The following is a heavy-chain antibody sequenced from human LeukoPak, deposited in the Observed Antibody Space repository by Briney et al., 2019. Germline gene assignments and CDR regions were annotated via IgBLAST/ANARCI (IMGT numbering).Heavy chain of an antibody. CDR3: ARDGSCSGGHCYYYLDY. D-gene: IGHD2-15*01. CDR1: GFIFSNYG. J-gene: IGHJ4*02. Sequence: PGGSLRLSCAASGFIFSNYGMHWVRQAPGKGLEWVALICYDARNIYYADSVKGRFTICRDNSKNTLYLQMNSLRVEDTAVYYCARDGSCSGGHCYYYLDYWSQGTPVTVSS. V-gene: IGHV3-33*01. CDR2: ICYDARNI.